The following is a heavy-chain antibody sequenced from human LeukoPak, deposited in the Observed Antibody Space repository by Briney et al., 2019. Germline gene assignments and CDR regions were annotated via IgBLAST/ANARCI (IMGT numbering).Heavy chain of an antibody. D-gene: IGHD5-18*01. Sequence: SETLSLTCTVSGGSISSSSYYWGWIRQPPGKGLEWIGSIYYSGSTYYNPSLKSRVTISVDTSKNQFSLKPSSVTAADTAVYYCAREGDTASPVGAFDIWGQGTMVTVSS. CDR3: AREGDTASPVGAFDI. CDR2: IYYSGST. J-gene: IGHJ3*02. V-gene: IGHV4-39*02. CDR1: GGSISSSSYY.